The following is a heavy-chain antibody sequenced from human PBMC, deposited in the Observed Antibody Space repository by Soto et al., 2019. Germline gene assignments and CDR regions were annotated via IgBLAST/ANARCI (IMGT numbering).Heavy chain of an antibody. CDR1: GFTFSRYW. CDR3: ARSGELELQGWYYYYFMDV. D-gene: IGHD1-7*01. CDR2: IKQDGSEK. V-gene: IGHV3-7*01. Sequence: HPGGSLRLSCAASGFTFSRYWMSWVRQAPGKGLEWVANIKQDGSEKYYVDSVKGRFTISRDNAKNSLYLQMNSLRAGDTAVYYCARSGELELQGWYYYYFMDVWGKGTTVTVSS. J-gene: IGHJ6*03.